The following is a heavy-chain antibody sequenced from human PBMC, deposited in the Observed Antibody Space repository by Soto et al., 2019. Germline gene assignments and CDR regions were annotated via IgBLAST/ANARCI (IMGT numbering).Heavy chain of an antibody. CDR2: IYYNGRT. CDR1: GGAITSSSYF. Sequence: SETLSLTCTVSGGAITSSSYFWSWIRQSPGGGLEYIGYIYYNGRTNYNPSLQSRVTISVDTSTSKFSLNLTSVTAGDTAVYYCARMSRTVNYWGQGTPITVSS. J-gene: IGHJ4*02. V-gene: IGHV4-61*01. CDR3: ARMSRTVNY. D-gene: IGHD4-17*01.